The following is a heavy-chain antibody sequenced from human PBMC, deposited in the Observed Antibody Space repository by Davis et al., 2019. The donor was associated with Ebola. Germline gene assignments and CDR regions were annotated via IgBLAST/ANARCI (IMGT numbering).Heavy chain of an antibody. J-gene: IGHJ4*02. CDR3: AGLCSGGSCPFDY. CDR2: INPNSGGT. Sequence: ASVKVSCRASGYTFTGYYMHWVRQAPGQGLEWMGWINPNSGGTNYAQKFQGRVTMTRDTSISTAYMELSRLRSDDTAVYYCAGLCSGGSCPFDYWGQGTLVTVSS. CDR1: GYTFTGYY. V-gene: IGHV1-2*02. D-gene: IGHD2-15*01.